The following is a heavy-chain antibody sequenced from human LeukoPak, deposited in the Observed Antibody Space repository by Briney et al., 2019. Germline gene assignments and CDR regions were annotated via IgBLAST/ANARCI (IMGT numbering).Heavy chain of an antibody. D-gene: IGHD6-19*01. J-gene: IGHJ4*02. CDR2: ISDSGGST. CDR3: AKMPVSYSSGWSTFDY. CDR1: GFTFSSYA. V-gene: IGHV3-23*01. Sequence: PXGSLRLSCAASGFTFSSYAMSWVRQTPGKGLEWVSGISDSGGSTYYADSVKGRFTISRDNSKNTLYLQMNSLRAEDTAIYYCAKMPVSYSSGWSTFDYWGQGTLVTVSS.